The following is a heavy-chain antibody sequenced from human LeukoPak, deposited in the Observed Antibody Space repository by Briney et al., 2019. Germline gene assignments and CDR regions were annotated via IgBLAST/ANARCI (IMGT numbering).Heavy chain of an antibody. V-gene: IGHV5-51*01. Sequence: GASLMFSCEASGYSFTTYCIGWVRQMPGKRLEWMGIIYPGDSDTRYSPSFQGQVTISADKSISTAYLQWSSLKASDTAMYYCARQHGSGSYHSRAIDYWGQGTLVTVSS. CDR3: ARQHGSGSYHSRAIDY. D-gene: IGHD3-10*01. J-gene: IGHJ4*02. CDR1: GYSFTTYC. CDR2: IYPGDSDT.